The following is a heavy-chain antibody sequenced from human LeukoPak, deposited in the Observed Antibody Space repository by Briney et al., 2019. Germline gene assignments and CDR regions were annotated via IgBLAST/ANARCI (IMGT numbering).Heavy chain of an antibody. V-gene: IGHV4-39*01. CDR2: IYDSGST. CDR1: GGSIRSSYYY. D-gene: IGHD6-19*01. Sequence: SETLSLTCTVSGGSIRSSYYYWGWIRQPPGKGLEWIGSIYDSGSTYYNPSLKSRVTISVDTSKNQFSLKLSSVTAADTAVYYCARKLSYSSGWYEGPNWFDPWGQGTLVTVSS. CDR3: ARKLSYSSGWYEGPNWFDP. J-gene: IGHJ5*02.